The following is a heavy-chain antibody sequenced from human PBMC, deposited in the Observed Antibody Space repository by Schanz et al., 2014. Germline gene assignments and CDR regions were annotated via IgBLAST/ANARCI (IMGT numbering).Heavy chain of an antibody. CDR3: ARDKDVISTHFYSPFYFYVMDV. Sequence: EVQLVESGGGLVQPGGSLRLSCAASGLTFDIYAMNWVRQAPGKGLEWVSSLDRSGGKTYYADSVTGRFTISRDNSKKTLYLQMSSLTAEDTAVYYCARDKDVISTHFYSPFYFYVMDVWGQGTTVTVSS. CDR2: LDRSGGKT. CDR1: GLTFDIYA. J-gene: IGHJ6*02. D-gene: IGHD3-3*02. V-gene: IGHV3-23*04.